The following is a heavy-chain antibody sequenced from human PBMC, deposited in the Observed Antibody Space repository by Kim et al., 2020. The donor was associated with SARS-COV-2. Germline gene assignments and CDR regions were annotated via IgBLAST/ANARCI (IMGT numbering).Heavy chain of an antibody. CDR2: IRSKANSYAT. CDR3: TRVPPYSNGWWDAFDI. Sequence: GGSLRLSCAASGFIFSDSAMYWVRQASGKGLQWVGRIRSKANSYATAYDVSVKGRFIISRDDSKNTAYLQMNSLKTEDTAIYYCTRVPPYSNGWWDAFDIWGQGTMVTVSS. D-gene: IGHD6-13*01. V-gene: IGHV3-73*01. J-gene: IGHJ3*02. CDR1: GFIFSDSA.